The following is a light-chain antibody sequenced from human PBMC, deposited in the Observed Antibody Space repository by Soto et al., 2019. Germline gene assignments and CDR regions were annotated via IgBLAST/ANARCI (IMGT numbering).Light chain of an antibody. CDR1: QAVSIW. CDR3: QQYNTYHWT. CDR2: DAS. V-gene: IGKV1-5*01. Sequence: DIQMTQSPSFLSASVADRVTIACRASQAVSIWLDWYRQKPGKAPEVLIFDASALHGGVPSRFSGRRSGTEFTLTISSLQPSDFATYYCQQYNTYHWTFGGGTKVDIK. J-gene: IGKJ4*02.